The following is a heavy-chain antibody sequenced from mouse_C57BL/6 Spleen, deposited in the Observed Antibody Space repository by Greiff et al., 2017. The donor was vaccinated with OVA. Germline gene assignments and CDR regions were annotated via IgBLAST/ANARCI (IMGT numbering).Heavy chain of an antibody. V-gene: IGHV2-2*01. J-gene: IGHJ1*03. CDR2: IWSGGST. D-gene: IGHD1-1*01. Sequence: VQLKESGPGLVQPSQSLSITCTVSGFSLTSYGVHWVRQSPGKGLEWLGVIWSGGSTDYNAAFISRLSISKDNSKSQVFFKMNSLQADDTAIYYCARSPLITTGLYWYFDVWGTGTTVTVSS. CDR3: ARSPLITTGLYWYFDV. CDR1: GFSLTSYG.